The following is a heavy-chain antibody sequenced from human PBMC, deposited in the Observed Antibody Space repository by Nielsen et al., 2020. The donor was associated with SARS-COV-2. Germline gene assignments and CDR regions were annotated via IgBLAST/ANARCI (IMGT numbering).Heavy chain of an antibody. Sequence: WIRQPPGKGLEWVSYISSSSSYTNYADSVKGRFTISRDNAKNSLYLQMNSLRAEDTAVCYCARAPYCGGGSCSPRNWYFPLWGRGSLVTVSS. D-gene: IGHD2-15*01. V-gene: IGHV3-11*06. J-gene: IGHJ2*01. CDR2: ISSSSSYT. CDR3: ARAPYCGGGSCSPRNWYFPL.